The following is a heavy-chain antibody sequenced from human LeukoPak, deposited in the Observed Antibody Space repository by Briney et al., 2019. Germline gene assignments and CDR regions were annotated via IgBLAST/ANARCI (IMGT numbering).Heavy chain of an antibody. D-gene: IGHD2-8*01. Sequence: SQTLSLTCTVSGDSLSSGGYCWSWIRQPPGEGLEWIGYIFHSGSTNYNPSLKSRVTISVDTSKNQFSLKLSSVTAADTAVYYCARDSVMVYAIDYWGQGTLVTVSS. V-gene: IGHV4-30-2*01. CDR1: GDSLSSGGYC. CDR3: ARDSVMVYAIDY. J-gene: IGHJ4*02. CDR2: IFHSGST.